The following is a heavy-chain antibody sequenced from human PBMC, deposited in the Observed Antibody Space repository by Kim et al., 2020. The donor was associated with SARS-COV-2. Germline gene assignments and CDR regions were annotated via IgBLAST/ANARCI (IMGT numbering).Heavy chain of an antibody. Sequence: GGSLRLSCAASGFTFSSYGMHWVRQAPGKGLEWVAVIWYGGSNTYYADSVKGRFTISRDNSKNTLYLQMNSLRAEDTAVYYCAKERWAVTTRAFYFDYWGQGTLGTVSS. CDR2: IWYGGSNT. V-gene: IGHV3-33*06. J-gene: IGHJ4*02. CDR3: AKERWAVTTRAFYFDY. D-gene: IGHD4-17*01. CDR1: GFTFSSYG.